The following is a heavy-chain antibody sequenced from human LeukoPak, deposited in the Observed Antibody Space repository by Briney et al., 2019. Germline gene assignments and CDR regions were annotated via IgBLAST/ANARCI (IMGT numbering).Heavy chain of an antibody. CDR1: GYTFTGYY. CDR3: ASNPRRIAAAVPFDY. CDR2: INPNSGGT. V-gene: IGHV1-2*02. J-gene: IGHJ4*02. D-gene: IGHD6-13*01. Sequence: GAPVKVSCKASGYTFTGYYMHWVRQAPGQGLEWMGWINPNSGGTNYAQKFQGRVTMTRDTSISTAYMELSRLRSDDTAVYYCASNPRRIAAAVPFDYWGQGTLVTVSS.